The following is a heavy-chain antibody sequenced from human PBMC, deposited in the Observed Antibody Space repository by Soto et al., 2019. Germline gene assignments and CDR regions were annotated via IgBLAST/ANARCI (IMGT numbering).Heavy chain of an antibody. CDR3: ARDGQTTMVRGVRGGSYNYYGMDV. Sequence: QVQLVQSGAEVKKSGASVKVSCKASGYTFTSYGISWVRQAPGQGLEWMGWISTYNGNTNYAQKLQGRVTMTTATATSTAYMELRSLRSDDTAVYYCARDGQTTMVRGVRGGSYNYYGMDVWGQGTTVTVSS. CDR2: ISTYNGNT. V-gene: IGHV1-18*04. J-gene: IGHJ6*02. CDR1: GYTFTSYG. D-gene: IGHD3-10*01.